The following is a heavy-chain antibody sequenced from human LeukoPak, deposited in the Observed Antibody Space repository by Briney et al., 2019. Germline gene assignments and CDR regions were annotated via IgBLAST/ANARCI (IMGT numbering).Heavy chain of an antibody. Sequence: ASVKVSCKASGYTFTGYYMHWVRQAPGQGLEWMGRINPNSGGTNYAQKFQGRVTMTRDTSTSTVYMELSSLRSEDTAVYYCAGSWDCSSTSCYLLHHWGQGTLVTVSS. D-gene: IGHD2-2*01. V-gene: IGHV1-2*06. CDR1: GYTFTGYY. CDR2: INPNSGGT. J-gene: IGHJ5*02. CDR3: AGSWDCSSTSCYLLHH.